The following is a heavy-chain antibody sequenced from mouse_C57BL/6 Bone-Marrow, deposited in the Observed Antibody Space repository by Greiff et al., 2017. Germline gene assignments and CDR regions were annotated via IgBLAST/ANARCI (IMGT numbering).Heavy chain of an antibody. CDR3: ARRDYEGGY. D-gene: IGHD1-1*01. CDR2: INPNNGGT. V-gene: IGHV1-26*01. Sequence: EVQLQQSGPELVKPGASVKISCKASGYTFTDYYMNWVKQSHGKSLEWIGDINPNNGGTSYNQKFKGKATLTVDKSSSTAYMELRSLTSEDSAVYYCARRDYEGGYWGQGTTLTVSS. CDR1: GYTFTDYY. J-gene: IGHJ2*01.